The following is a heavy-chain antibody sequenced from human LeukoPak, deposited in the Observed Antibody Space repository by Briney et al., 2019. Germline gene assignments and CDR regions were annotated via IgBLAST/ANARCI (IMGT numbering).Heavy chain of an antibody. V-gene: IGHV1-24*01. CDR3: ATDRVGGSIRPI. D-gene: IGHD3-16*01. CDR1: GYTLTELS. Sequence: GASVKVSCKVSGYTLTELSMHWVRQAPGKGLEGMGGFDPEDGETIYAQKFQGRVTMTEDTSTDTAYMELSSLRSADTAVYYCATDRVGGSIRPIWGQGTMVTVSS. CDR2: FDPEDGET. J-gene: IGHJ3*02.